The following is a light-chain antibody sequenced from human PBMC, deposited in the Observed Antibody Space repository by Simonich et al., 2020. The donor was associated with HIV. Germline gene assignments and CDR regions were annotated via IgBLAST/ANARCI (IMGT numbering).Light chain of an antibody. CDR2: EIS. Sequence: DIVMTQTPLSLSVTPGQPASISCKSSQSLLHSDGKTYLYWYLQKPGQSPQLLMYEISNRFSGVPDRFSGSGSGTDFTLKISRVEADDVGLYHCMQSIQLPFTFGPGTNVDIK. J-gene: IGKJ3*01. V-gene: IGKV2D-29*02. CDR3: MQSIQLPFT. CDR1: QSLLHSDGKTY.